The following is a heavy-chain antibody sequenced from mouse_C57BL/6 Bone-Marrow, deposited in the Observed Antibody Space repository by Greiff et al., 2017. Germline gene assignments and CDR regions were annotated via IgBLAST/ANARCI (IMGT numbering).Heavy chain of an antibody. CDR2: IRNKANNHAT. Sequence: EVMLVESGGGLVQPGGSMKLSCAASGFTFSDAWMDWVRQSPEKGLEWVAEIRNKANNHATYYAESVKGRFTISRDDSKSSVYLQMNSLRAEDTGIYYCTRLGSSHAMDYWGQGTSVTVSS. CDR1: GFTFSDAW. V-gene: IGHV6-6*01. CDR3: TRLGSSHAMDY. D-gene: IGHD1-1*01. J-gene: IGHJ4*01.